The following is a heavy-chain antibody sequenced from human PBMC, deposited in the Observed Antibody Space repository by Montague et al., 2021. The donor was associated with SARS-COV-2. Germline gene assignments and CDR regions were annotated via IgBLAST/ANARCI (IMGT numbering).Heavy chain of an antibody. V-gene: IGHV4-59*01. CDR2: IYYSGST. D-gene: IGHD2/OR15-2a*01. Sequence: SETLSLICTVSGGSISSYYWSWIRQPPGKGLEWIGYIYYSGSTNYNPSLKSRVTISVDTSKNQFSLRLSSVTAADTAVYYCAGDLPPSRPRNPVWGQGTLVTVSS. CDR1: GGSISSYY. J-gene: IGHJ4*02. CDR3: AGDLPPSRPRNPV.